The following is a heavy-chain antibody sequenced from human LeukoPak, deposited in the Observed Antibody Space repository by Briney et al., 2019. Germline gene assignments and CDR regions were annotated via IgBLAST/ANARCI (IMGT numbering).Heavy chain of an antibody. CDR3: ARVSRNWGSTDY. Sequence: ASVKVSCKASGGTFSSYAISWVRQAPGQGLEWMGRINPNSGGTNYAQKFQGRVTMTRDTSISTAYMELSRLRSDDTAVYYCARVSRNWGSTDYWGQGTLVTVSS. CDR2: INPNSGGT. J-gene: IGHJ4*02. CDR1: GGTFSSYA. D-gene: IGHD7-27*01. V-gene: IGHV1-2*06.